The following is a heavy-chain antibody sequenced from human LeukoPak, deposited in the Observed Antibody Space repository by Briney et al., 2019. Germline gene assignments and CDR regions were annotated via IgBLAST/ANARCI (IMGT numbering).Heavy chain of an antibody. CDR3: AYDAIGGACSSSGCYFDY. J-gene: IGHJ4*02. V-gene: IGHV3-23*01. CDR2: VSGSGDDS. CDR1: GFTFSTYA. Sequence: GGSLRLSCAASGFTFSTYAMSWVRQAPGKRLEWVSTVSGSGDDSYYADSVKGRFTISRDNSKKTLYLEMNSLRADDTAIYYCAYDAIGGACSSSGCYFDYWGQGSLVTVSS. D-gene: IGHD2-2*01.